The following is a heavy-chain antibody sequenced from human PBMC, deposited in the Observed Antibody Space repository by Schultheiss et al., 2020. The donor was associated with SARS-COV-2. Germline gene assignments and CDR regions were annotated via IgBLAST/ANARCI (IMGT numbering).Heavy chain of an antibody. CDR3: ASLALAAAGTYAFDI. J-gene: IGHJ3*02. CDR1: GFTFSSYD. V-gene: IGHV3-13*05. D-gene: IGHD6-13*01. Sequence: GGSLRLSCAASGFTFSSYDMHWVRQATGKGLEWVSAIGTAGDPYYPGSVKGRFTISRDNSKNTLYLQMNSLRAEDTAVYYCASLALAAAGTYAFDIWGQGTMVTVSS. CDR2: IGTAGDP.